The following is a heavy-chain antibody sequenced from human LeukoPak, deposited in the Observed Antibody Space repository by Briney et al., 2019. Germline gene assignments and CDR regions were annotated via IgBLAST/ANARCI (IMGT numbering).Heavy chain of an antibody. CDR1: GGSISSGGYY. V-gene: IGHV4-31*03. Sequence: SETLSLTCTVSGGSISSGGYYWSWIRQHPGKGLEWIGYIYYSGSTNYNPSLKSRVTISVDTSKNQFSLKLSSVTAADTAVYYCASVRLHCSGGSCYSYYYYGMDVWGQGTTVTVSS. CDR2: IYYSGST. CDR3: ASVRLHCSGGSCYSYYYYGMDV. D-gene: IGHD2-15*01. J-gene: IGHJ6*02.